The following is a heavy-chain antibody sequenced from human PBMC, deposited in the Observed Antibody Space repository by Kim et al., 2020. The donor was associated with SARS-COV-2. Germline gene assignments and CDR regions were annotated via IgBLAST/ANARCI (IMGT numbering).Heavy chain of an antibody. D-gene: IGHD1-26*01. CDR3: TRDGMVGAVDY. V-gene: IGHV3-49*04. Sequence: GGSLRLSCTASGFTFGDYAMSWVRQALGKGLEWVGFIRSKAYGGTTEYAASVKGRFTISRDDSKSIAYLQMNSLKTEDTAVYYCTRDGMVGAVDYWGQGTLVTVSS. CDR2: IRSKAYGGTT. J-gene: IGHJ4*02. CDR1: GFTFGDYA.